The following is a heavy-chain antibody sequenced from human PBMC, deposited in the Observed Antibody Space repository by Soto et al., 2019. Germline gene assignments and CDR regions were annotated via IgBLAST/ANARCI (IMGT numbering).Heavy chain of an antibody. V-gene: IGHV5-51*01. CDR2: IYPGDSET. CDR3: ARLGFPGAIYFDS. J-gene: IGHJ4*02. Sequence: GESLKISCNGSGYNLTTFWIGWVRQMPGKGLEWMGIIYPGDSETKYSPDFEGQVTISADRSTNTAYLQWRSLRASDTAMYYCARLGFPGAIYFDSWGLGTLVTVSS. CDR1: GYNLTTFW.